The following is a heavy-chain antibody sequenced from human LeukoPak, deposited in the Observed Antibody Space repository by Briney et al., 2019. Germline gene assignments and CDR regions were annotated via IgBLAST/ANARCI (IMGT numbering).Heavy chain of an antibody. V-gene: IGHV3-23*01. J-gene: IGHJ4*02. CDR3: AKQASGSYDY. CDR2: ISGSGGST. Sequence: GGSLRLSCAASGFNFSSYAMSWVRQAPGKGLEWVSAISGSGGSTYYADSVKGRFTISRDTSKNTLYLQMNSLSAEDSAVYYCAKQASGSYDYWGQGTLVTVSS. CDR1: GFNFSSYA. D-gene: IGHD1-26*01.